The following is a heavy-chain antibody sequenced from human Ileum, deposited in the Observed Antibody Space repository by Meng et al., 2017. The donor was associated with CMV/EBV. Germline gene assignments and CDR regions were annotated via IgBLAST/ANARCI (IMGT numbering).Heavy chain of an antibody. Sequence: CVVYGGSFSDYFWGWIRQPPGKGLEWIGEINHSGGTNYNPSLKSRVTISVDTSKNQFSLKLSSVTAADTAVYYCARETTNTPAAFDIWGRGTMVTVSS. D-gene: IGHD1/OR15-1a*01. CDR2: INHSGGT. J-gene: IGHJ3*02. CDR3: ARETTNTPAAFDI. CDR1: GGSFSDYF. V-gene: IGHV4-34*01.